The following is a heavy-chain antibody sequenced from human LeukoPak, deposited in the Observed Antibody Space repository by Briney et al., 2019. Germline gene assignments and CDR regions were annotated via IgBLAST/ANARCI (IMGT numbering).Heavy chain of an antibody. J-gene: IGHJ4*02. CDR1: GGSISSYY. Sequence: SETLSLTCTVSGGSISSYYWSWIRQPPGKGLEWIGYIYYSGSTNYNPSLKSRVTISVDTSKNQFSLKLSSVTAADTAVYYCARGGVVGATSAFDYWGQGTLVTASS. V-gene: IGHV4-59*01. D-gene: IGHD1-26*01. CDR2: IYYSGST. CDR3: ARGGVVGATSAFDY.